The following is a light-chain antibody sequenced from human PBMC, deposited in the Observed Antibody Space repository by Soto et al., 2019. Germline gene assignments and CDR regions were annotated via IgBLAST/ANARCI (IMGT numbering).Light chain of an antibody. CDR2: HAS. CDR3: QQYNKWPLT. V-gene: IGKV3-15*01. J-gene: IGKJ4*01. Sequence: EIVMTQSPATLSVSPGERATLSCRASQSVSSNLAWYQQKPGQAPRMLIYHASTRATGIPGRFSGSGSGTEFTLTISSLQSEDFAVYSCQQYNKWPLTFGGGTKVEIK. CDR1: QSVSSN.